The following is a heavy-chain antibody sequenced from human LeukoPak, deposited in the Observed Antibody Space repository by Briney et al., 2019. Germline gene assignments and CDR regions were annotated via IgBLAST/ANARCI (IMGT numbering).Heavy chain of an antibody. CDR3: ARVLSSVYSPCDY. J-gene: IGHJ4*02. CDR2: LSSSGYTL. Sequence: PGGSLRLSCAASGFTFSDYYMSWIRQAPGKGLEWVSYLSSSGYTLYYTDSVKGRFTISRDNAKNSLYLQMNSLRAEDTAVYYCARVLSSVYSPCDYWGQRTLVTVSS. D-gene: IGHD3-22*01. V-gene: IGHV3-11*01. CDR1: GFTFSDYY.